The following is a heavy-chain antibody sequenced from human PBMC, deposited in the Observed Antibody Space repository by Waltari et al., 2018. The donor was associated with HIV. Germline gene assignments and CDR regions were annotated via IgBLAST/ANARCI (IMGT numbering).Heavy chain of an antibody. V-gene: IGHV1-2*06. D-gene: IGHD6-19*01. CDR3: ARVLYSSGLGTYYYYMDV. CDR1: GYTFTGYY. J-gene: IGHJ6*03. CDR2: INPNSGGT. Sequence: QVQLVQSGAEVKKPGASVKVSCKASGYTFTGYYMHWVRQAPGQGLEWMGRINPNSGGTNYAQKFKGRVTMTRDTSISTAYMELSRLRSDDTAVYYCARVLYSSGLGTYYYYMDVWGKGTTVTVSS.